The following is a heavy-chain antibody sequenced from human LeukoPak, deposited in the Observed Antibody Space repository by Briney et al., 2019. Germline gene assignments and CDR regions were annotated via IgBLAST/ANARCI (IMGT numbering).Heavy chain of an antibody. V-gene: IGHV3-15*01. D-gene: IGHD1-26*01. J-gene: IGHJ3*02. CDR3: TTDSEGYFDAFDI. CDR2: IKSKTDGGTT. Sequence: SGGSLRLSCAASGFTFSNAWMSWVRQAPGKGLEWVGRIKSKTDGGTTDYAAPVKGRFTISRDDSKNTLYLQMNSLKTEDTAVYYCTTDSEGYFDAFDIWGQGTMVTVSS. CDR1: GFTFSNAW.